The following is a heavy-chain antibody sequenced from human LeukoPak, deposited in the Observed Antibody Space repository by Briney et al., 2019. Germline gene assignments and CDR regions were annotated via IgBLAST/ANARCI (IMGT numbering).Heavy chain of an antibody. Sequence: GESLKISCKASGYRFTNYWISWVRHMPGKGLEWMGTIDPTDSYTKYSPSFEGRVTFSSDKSITTVHLQWRSLRASGTAIYYCARPSSGWSRDLDYWGQGTLVTVSS. CDR3: ARPSSGWSRDLDY. J-gene: IGHJ4*02. CDR1: GYRFTNYW. D-gene: IGHD6-19*01. CDR2: IDPTDSYT. V-gene: IGHV5-10-1*01.